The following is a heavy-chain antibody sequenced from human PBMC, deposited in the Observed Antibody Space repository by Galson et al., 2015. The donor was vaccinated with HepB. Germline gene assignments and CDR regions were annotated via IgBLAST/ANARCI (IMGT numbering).Heavy chain of an antibody. D-gene: IGHD1-26*01. CDR3: ARGSGNYYLDY. CDR2: INMDGGTT. V-gene: IGHV3-74*01. J-gene: IGHJ4*02. CDR1: GFTFSSYW. Sequence: SLRLSCAASGFTFSSYWMHWVRQAPGKGLVWVSRINMDGGTTNYADSVKGRFTISRDNAKNTVYLQMNSLIVEDTAVYYCARGSGNYYLDYWGQGILVTVSS.